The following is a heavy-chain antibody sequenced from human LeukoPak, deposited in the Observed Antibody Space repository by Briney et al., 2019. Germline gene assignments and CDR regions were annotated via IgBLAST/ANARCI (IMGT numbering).Heavy chain of an antibody. Sequence: GASLRLSCAASGFRFNRFSMSWVRQTPGKGLEWVANIKQDGSQKEYADSVEGRFAISRDNANNFLDLQMNSLRAEDTGVYYCASVDFDNNAHYHYYLPNWGQGTRVTVSS. D-gene: IGHD2/OR15-2a*01. J-gene: IGHJ4*02. V-gene: IGHV3-7*01. CDR1: GFRFNRFS. CDR3: ASVDFDNNAHYHYYLPN. CDR2: IKQDGSQK.